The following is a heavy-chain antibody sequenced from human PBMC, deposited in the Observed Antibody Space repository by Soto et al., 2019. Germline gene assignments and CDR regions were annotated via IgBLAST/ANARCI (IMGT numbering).Heavy chain of an antibody. D-gene: IGHD2-2*01. J-gene: IGHJ5*02. V-gene: IGHV3-23*01. Sequence: EGSLRLSCAAFGFTFSSYAMSWVRQAPGKGLEWVSAISGSGGSTYYADSVKGRFTISRDNSKNTLYLQMNSLRAEDTAVYYCAKDGDIVVVPAAINSWFDPWGQGTLVTVSS. CDR3: AKDGDIVVVPAAINSWFDP. CDR2: ISGSGGST. CDR1: GFTFSSYA.